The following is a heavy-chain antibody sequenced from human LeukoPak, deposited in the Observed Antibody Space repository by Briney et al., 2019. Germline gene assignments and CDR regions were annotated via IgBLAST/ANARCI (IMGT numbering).Heavy chain of an antibody. CDR3: ARAGGVGSGWRYYYYYYGMDV. D-gene: IGHD6-19*01. V-gene: IGHV1-8*02. J-gene: IGHJ6*02. CDR1: GYTFTSYG. Sequence: GASVKVSCKASGYTFTSYGISWVRQAPGQGLEWMGWMNPNSGNTGYAQKFQGRVTMTRNTSISTAYMELSSLRSEDTAVYYCARAGGVGSGWRYYYYYYGMDVWGQGTTVTVSS. CDR2: MNPNSGNT.